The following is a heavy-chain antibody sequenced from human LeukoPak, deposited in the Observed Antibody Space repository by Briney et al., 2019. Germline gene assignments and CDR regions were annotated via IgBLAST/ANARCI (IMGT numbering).Heavy chain of an antibody. D-gene: IGHD6-13*01. J-gene: IGHJ6*03. CDR1: GGSISSYY. Sequence: PSETLSLTCTVSGGSISSYYWSWIRQPPGKGLEWIGYIYYSGSTNYNPSLKSRVTISVDTSKNQFSLKLSSVTAADTAVYYCARGESSSRTPWDYYYYMDVWGKGTTVTVSS. CDR2: IYYSGST. CDR3: ARGESSSRTPWDYYYYMDV. V-gene: IGHV4-59*01.